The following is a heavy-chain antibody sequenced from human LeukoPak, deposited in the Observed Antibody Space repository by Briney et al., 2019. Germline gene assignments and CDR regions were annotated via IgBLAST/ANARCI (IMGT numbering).Heavy chain of an antibody. Sequence: PSETLSLTCTVSGGSINGGNYYWTWLRQPAGKSLEWLGRISASGSASYNPSLKSRVIISIDTSKSQFSLKLTSVTAADTAVYYCARDPRTVAYYFDFWGQGRLVTVSS. CDR2: ISASGSA. V-gene: IGHV4-61*02. J-gene: IGHJ4*02. CDR3: ARDPRTVAYYFDF. D-gene: IGHD3/OR15-3a*01. CDR1: GGSINGGNYY.